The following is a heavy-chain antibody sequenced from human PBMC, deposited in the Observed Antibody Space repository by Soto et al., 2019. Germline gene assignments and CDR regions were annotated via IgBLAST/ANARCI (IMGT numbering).Heavy chain of an antibody. J-gene: IGHJ6*02. D-gene: IGHD2-21*02. Sequence: PGGSLRLSCAASGFPFSSYAMSWVRQAPGKGLEWVSAISGSGGSTYYADSVKGRFTISRDNSKNTLYLQMNSLRPEDTAVYYCARVCGGDCHNGMDVWGQGTTVTVSS. CDR2: ISGSGGST. CDR3: ARVCGGDCHNGMDV. V-gene: IGHV3-23*01. CDR1: GFPFSSYA.